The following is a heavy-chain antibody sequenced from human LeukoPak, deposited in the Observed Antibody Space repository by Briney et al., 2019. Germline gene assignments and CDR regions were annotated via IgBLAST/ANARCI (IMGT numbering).Heavy chain of an antibody. CDR2: IYPGDSDT. Sequence: GESLKISCKGSGYSFTSYWIGWVRQMPGKGLEWMGIIYPGDSDTSYSPSFQGQVTISADKSISTAYLQWSSLKASDTAMYYCARHLAAPPLPGYYYYYMDVWGKGTTVTVSS. CDR1: GYSFTSYW. CDR3: ARHLAAPPLPGYYYYYMDV. V-gene: IGHV5-51*01. J-gene: IGHJ6*03. D-gene: IGHD7-27*01.